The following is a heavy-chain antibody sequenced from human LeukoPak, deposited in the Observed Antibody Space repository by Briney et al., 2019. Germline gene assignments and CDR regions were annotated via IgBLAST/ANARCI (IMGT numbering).Heavy chain of an antibody. CDR1: GLRFSDQY. Sequence: GGSLRLSCAASGLRFSDQYMIWIRQTPGKGLEWISFISGSGVKRFYADSMKGRFIISKDNTRNSLYLQMNSLRAEDTAIYYCATLHFYAMGVWGQGTTVTVSS. CDR2: ISGSGVKR. V-gene: IGHV3-11*01. J-gene: IGHJ6*02. CDR3: ATLHFYAMGV.